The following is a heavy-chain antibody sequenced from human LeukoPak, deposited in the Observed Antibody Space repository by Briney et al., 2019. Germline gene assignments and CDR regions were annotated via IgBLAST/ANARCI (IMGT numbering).Heavy chain of an antibody. CDR3: ASGYSSGWYYFDY. Sequence: ASVKVSCKASGHTFTGYYMHWVRQAPGQGLECIGWINPNSGGTNYAQKFKGRVTMTRDTSISTAYMELSRLRSDDTAVYYCASGYSSGWYYFDYWGQGTLVTVSS. V-gene: IGHV1-2*02. D-gene: IGHD6-19*01. J-gene: IGHJ4*02. CDR1: GHTFTGYY. CDR2: INPNSGGT.